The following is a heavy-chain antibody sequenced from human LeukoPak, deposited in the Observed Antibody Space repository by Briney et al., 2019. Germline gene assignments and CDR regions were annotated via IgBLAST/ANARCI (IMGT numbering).Heavy chain of an antibody. D-gene: IGHD3-22*01. CDR3: ARDLWSTFPDSSAFDI. Sequence: PGGSLRLSCTVSGFSLSSYALSWVRRAPGKGLEWVSGISLNGGSTGYADSVKGRFTISRDNSKNTLYLQMNSLRAEDTAVYYCARDLWSTFPDSSAFDIWGQGTMVTVSS. J-gene: IGHJ3*02. CDR2: ISLNGGST. V-gene: IGHV3-23*01. CDR1: GFSLSSYA.